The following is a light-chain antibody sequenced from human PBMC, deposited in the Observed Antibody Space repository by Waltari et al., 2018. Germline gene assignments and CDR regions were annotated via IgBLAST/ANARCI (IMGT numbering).Light chain of an antibody. CDR2: WAT. CDR3: QQHYSAPFT. CDR1: QSVLYSSNTKNY. Sequence: DIVMTQSPDSLGVSLGERATINCKSIQSVLYSSNTKNYLACYQQKQEQPPKLLINWATTRESEVPERISSSGSGTDFTNSISSLQAEDVAVYYCQQHYSAPFTFGPGTKVDVK. V-gene: IGKV4-1*01. J-gene: IGKJ3*01.